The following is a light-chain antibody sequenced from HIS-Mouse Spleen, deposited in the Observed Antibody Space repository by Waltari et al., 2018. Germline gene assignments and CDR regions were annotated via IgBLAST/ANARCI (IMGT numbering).Light chain of an antibody. V-gene: IGLV2-23*01. CDR2: EGS. J-gene: IGLJ3*02. Sequence: QSALTQPASVSGSPGQSITISCTGTSSDVGSYKLVSWYQQHPGKAPKLMLYEGSKRPSGVSNRFSGSKSGNTASLTISGLQAEDEADYYCCSYAGSSTWVFGGGTKLTVL. CDR3: CSYAGSSTWV. CDR1: SSDVGSYKL.